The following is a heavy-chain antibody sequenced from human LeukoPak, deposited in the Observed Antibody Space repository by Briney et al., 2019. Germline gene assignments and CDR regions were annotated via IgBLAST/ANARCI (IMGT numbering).Heavy chain of an antibody. CDR3: ARDGVRSGYHEGPDY. CDR1: GFTFSSYW. J-gene: IGHJ4*02. D-gene: IGHD3-22*01. V-gene: IGHV3-33*08. Sequence: GGSLRLSCAASGFTFSSYWMHWVRQAPGKGLEWVAVIWYDGSNKYLADSVKGRFTISRDNSKDTLYLQMNSLRAEDTAVYYCARDGVRSGYHEGPDYWGQGTLVTVSS. CDR2: IWYDGSNK.